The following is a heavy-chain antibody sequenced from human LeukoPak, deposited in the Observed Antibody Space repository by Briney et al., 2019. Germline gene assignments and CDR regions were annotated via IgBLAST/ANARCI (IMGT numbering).Heavy chain of an antibody. CDR1: GFTFSSYS. J-gene: IGHJ4*02. D-gene: IGHD6-13*01. Sequence: GGSLRLSCAASGFTFSSYSMNWVREAPGKGLEWVSYISSSSSTIYYADSVKGRFTISRDNAKNSLYLQMNSLRAEDTAVYYCARDLQQLGQHNFDYWGQGTLVTVSS. V-gene: IGHV3-48*01. CDR3: ARDLQQLGQHNFDY. CDR2: ISSSSSTI.